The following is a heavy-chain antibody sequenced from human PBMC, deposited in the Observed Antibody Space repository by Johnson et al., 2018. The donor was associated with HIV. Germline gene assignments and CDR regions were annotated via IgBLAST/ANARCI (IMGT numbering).Heavy chain of an antibody. CDR3: ASRRAPLRLIVVVTANAFDI. V-gene: IGHV3-64*01. D-gene: IGHD2-21*02. Sequence: VQLVESGGGVVQPGRSLRLSCAASGFTLNSYGMHWVRQAPGKGLEYVSAISSNGGSTYYANSVKGRFTISRDNSKNTLYLQMNSLSAEDTAVYYGASRRAPLRLIVVVTANAFDIWGQGTMVTVSS. CDR2: ISSNGGST. CDR1: GFTLNSYG. J-gene: IGHJ3*02.